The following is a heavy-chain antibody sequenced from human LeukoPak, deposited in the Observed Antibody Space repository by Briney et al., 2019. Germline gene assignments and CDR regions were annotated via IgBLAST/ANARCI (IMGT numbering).Heavy chain of an antibody. D-gene: IGHD5-12*01. Sequence: ASVTVSCKASGYTFTVYYMHWVRQAPGQGLEWMGWINPNSGGTNYAQKFQGRVTMTRDTSISTAYMELSRLRSDDTAVYYCARDIVATIRYYYGMDVWGQGTTVTVSS. J-gene: IGHJ6*02. CDR2: INPNSGGT. V-gene: IGHV1-2*02. CDR3: ARDIVATIRYYYGMDV. CDR1: GYTFTVYY.